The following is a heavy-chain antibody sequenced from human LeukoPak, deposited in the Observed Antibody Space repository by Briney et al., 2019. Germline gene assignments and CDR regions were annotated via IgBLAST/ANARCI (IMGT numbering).Heavy chain of an antibody. Sequence: SESLSLTCTVSGYSISSGYYWGWIRQPPGKGLEWIGSIYHSGSTYYNPSLKSRVTISVDTSKNQFSLKLSSVTAADTAVYYCARVRYDFWSEDYWGQGTLVTVSS. CDR3: ARVRYDFWSEDY. V-gene: IGHV4-38-2*02. CDR2: IYHSGST. CDR1: GYSISSGYY. J-gene: IGHJ4*02. D-gene: IGHD3-3*01.